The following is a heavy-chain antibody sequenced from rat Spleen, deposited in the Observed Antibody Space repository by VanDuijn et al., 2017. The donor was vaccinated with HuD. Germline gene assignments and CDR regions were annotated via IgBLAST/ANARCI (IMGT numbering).Heavy chain of an antibody. CDR1: GFTFSNYG. V-gene: IGHV5-19*01. CDR3: AKDLDYGPDY. Sequence: EVQLVESDGGLVQPGRSLKLSCAASGFTFSNYGIHWIRQAPTKGLEWVASISPSGGTTYYPDSVKGRFTISRDNAENTVYLQMNSLRSEDTATYYCAKDLDYGPDYWGQGVMVTVSS. CDR2: ISPSGGTT. J-gene: IGHJ2*01. D-gene: IGHD1-11*01.